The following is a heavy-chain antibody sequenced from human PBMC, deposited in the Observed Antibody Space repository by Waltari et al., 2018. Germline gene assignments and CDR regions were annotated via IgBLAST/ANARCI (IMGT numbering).Heavy chain of an antibody. J-gene: IGHJ4*02. CDR2: IKYDGSAT. CDR1: GSGCGPHR. V-gene: IGHV3-7*03. Sequence: EVQLTESGGGLVQLGGSLRLSCAASGSGCGPHRMTWVRQAPGKGLEWVANIKYDGSATYHADSVNGRFSISRDNAKNSLYLQMNSVSAEDTAIYYCARGSPGYVRVWDSWGQGTMVTVSS. D-gene: IGHD2-2*01. CDR3: ARGSPGYVRVWDS.